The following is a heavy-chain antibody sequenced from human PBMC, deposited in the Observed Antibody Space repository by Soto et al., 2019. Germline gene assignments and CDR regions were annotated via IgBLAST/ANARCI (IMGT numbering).Heavy chain of an antibody. Sequence: SETLSLTCTVSGGSISSYYWSWIRQPPGAGLEWIGYINYSGSSNYNPSLKSRVTISVDTSKNQFSLKLSSVSAADTAVYYCARDGTKVMAPHWGQGTLVNVSS. CDR1: GGSISSYY. D-gene: IGHD2-21*01. J-gene: IGHJ4*02. CDR3: ARDGTKVMAPH. CDR2: INYSGSS. V-gene: IGHV4-59*01.